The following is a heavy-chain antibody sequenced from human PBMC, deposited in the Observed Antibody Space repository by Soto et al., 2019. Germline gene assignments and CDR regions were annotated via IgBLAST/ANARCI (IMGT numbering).Heavy chain of an antibody. CDR2: IIPISGIA. J-gene: IGHJ4*02. CDR3: ANPPRY. CDR1: GGTFRSYT. Sequence: QVQLVQSGAEVKKPGSSVKVSCKASGGTFRSYTISWVRQAPGQGLEWMGRIIPISGIANHAQKFQGRVTITADKSTGTAYMELSSLRCEDTAVCCCANPPRYWGQGTLVTVSS. V-gene: IGHV1-69*02.